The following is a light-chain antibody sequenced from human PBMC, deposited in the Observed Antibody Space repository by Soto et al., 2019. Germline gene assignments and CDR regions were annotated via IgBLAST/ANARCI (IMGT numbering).Light chain of an antibody. V-gene: IGLV1-47*01. Sequence: QSVLTQPPSASGTPGQGVTISCSGSTSNIGSNYVYWYQQLPGTAPKLLISRNNQRPSGVPDRFSGSKSGTSASLAISGLRSDDEAYYFCATWDDSLNGFYVFGTGTKVTVL. J-gene: IGLJ1*01. CDR3: ATWDDSLNGFYV. CDR1: TSNIGSNY. CDR2: RNN.